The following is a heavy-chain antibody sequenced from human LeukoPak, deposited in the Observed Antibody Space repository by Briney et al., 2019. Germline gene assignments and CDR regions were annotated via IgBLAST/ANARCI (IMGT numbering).Heavy chain of an antibody. CDR1: GFTXXSYG. CDR2: IWYDGSNK. CDR3: ARDDESNRNFDY. V-gene: IGHV3-33*01. D-gene: IGHD4-4*01. Sequence: LXLSXXASGFTXXSYGMHWVRQAPGKGLEWVAVIWYDGSNKYYADSVKGRFTISRDNSKNTLYLQMNSLRAEDTAVYYCARDDESNRNFDYWGQGTLVTVSS. J-gene: IGHJ4*02.